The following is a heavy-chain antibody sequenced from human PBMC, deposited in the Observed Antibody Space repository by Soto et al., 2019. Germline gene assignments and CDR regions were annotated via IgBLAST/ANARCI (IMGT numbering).Heavy chain of an antibody. J-gene: IGHJ6*02. CDR1: GFTFSTYG. V-gene: IGHV3-33*01. CDR3: ARDFTAGATYSGPSYYAMDV. Sequence: GGSLRLSCAASGFTFSTYGRHWVRQAPGKGLEGVAGIRYDGSNQYYADAVKGQFTSARDNSKNTLYMQTDSLRTDDTAVYYCARDFTAGATYSGPSYYAMDVWGQGTTVTVCS. D-gene: IGHD1-26*01. CDR2: IRYDGSNQ.